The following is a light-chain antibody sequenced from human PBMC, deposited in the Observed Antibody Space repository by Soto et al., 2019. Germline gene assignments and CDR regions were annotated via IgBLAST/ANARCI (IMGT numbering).Light chain of an antibody. V-gene: IGLV2-14*01. CDR3: SSYVSNITYV. Sequence: HSALAQPASVSGSPGQSITISCTGTSSDVGGYDYVSWYQHHPGKAPKLMIYEVSNRPSGVSNRFSGSKSGNTASLTISGLQAEDEADYYCSSYVSNITYVFGTGTKVTVL. CDR2: EVS. CDR1: SSDVGGYDY. J-gene: IGLJ1*01.